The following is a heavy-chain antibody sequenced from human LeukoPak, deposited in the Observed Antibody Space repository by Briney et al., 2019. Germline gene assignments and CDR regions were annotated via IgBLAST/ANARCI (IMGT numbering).Heavy chain of an antibody. CDR2: IYYSGST. CDR3: ARVHARYDAFDI. V-gene: IGHV4-39*07. Sequence: SETLSLTCAVYGGSFSSYYWGWIRQPPGKGLEWIGSIYYSGSTYYNPSLKSRVTISVDTSKNQFSLKLSSVTAADTAVYYCARVHARYDAFDIWGQGTMVTVSS. CDR1: GGSFSSYY. J-gene: IGHJ3*02.